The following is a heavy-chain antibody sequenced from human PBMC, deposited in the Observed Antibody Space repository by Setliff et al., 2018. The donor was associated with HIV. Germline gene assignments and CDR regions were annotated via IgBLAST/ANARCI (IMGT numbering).Heavy chain of an antibody. D-gene: IGHD3-22*01. CDR2: ISSSSSYI. J-gene: IGHJ4*02. CDR1: GFTFSSYS. V-gene: IGHV3-21*04. CDR3: ARDYYDSSGYIFFPGLPDY. Sequence: LRLSCAASGFTFSSYSMNWVRQAPGKGLEWVSSISSSSSYIYYADSVKGRFTISRDNAKNSLYLQMNSLRAEDTAVYYCARDYYDSSGYIFFPGLPDYWGQGTLVTVSS.